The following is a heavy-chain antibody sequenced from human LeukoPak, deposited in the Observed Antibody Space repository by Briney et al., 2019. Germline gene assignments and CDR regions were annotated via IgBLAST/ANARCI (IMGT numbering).Heavy chain of an antibody. CDR1: SGSFSGYY. Sequence: SETLSLTCAVYSGSFSGYYWSWIRQPPGKGLEWIGEINHSGSTNYNPSLKSRVTISVDTSKNQFSLKLNSVTAADTAVYYCASLNAAYYYDSSGKPRGWFDPWGQGTLVTVSS. J-gene: IGHJ5*02. CDR3: ASLNAAYYYDSSGKPRGWFDP. D-gene: IGHD3-22*01. V-gene: IGHV4-34*01. CDR2: INHSGST.